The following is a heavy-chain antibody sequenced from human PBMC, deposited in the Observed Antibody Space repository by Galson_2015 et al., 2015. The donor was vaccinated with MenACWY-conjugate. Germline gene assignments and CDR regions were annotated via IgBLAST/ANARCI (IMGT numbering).Heavy chain of an antibody. Sequence: GKGLEWVGFIRSKAYGGTTEYAASVKGRFTISRDDSKSIAYLHVNSLNAEDTAVYYCARGLEGYTYGPYYFDYWGQGTLVTVSS. V-gene: IGHV3-49*02. CDR2: IRSKAYGGTT. CDR3: ARGLEGYTYGPYYFDY. J-gene: IGHJ4*02. D-gene: IGHD5-18*01.